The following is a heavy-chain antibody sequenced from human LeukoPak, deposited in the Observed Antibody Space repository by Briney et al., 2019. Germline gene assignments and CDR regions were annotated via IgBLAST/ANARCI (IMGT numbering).Heavy chain of an antibody. CDR3: ASTQLLNCSSTSCSALDY. CDR1: GGSISSYF. V-gene: IGHV4-59*12. D-gene: IGHD2-2*01. J-gene: IGHJ4*02. Sequence: SETLSLTCTVSGGSISSYFWSWIRQPPGKGLEWIGYIYYSGSTNYNPSLKSRVTISVDTSKNQFSLKLSSVTAADTAVYYCASTQLLNCSSTSCSALDYWGQGTLVTVSS. CDR2: IYYSGST.